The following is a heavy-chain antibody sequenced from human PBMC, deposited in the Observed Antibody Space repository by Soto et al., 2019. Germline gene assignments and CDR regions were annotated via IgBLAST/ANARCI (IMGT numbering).Heavy chain of an antibody. Sequence: VGSLRLSCAASGFTFSSYGMHWVRQAPGKGLEWVAVISYDGSNKYYADSVKGRFTISRDNSKNTLYLQMNSLRAEDTAVYYCAKDRSGLVLMVYAMGYYYGMDVWGQGTTVTVS. CDR3: AKDRSGLVLMVYAMGYYYGMDV. V-gene: IGHV3-30*18. J-gene: IGHJ6*02. CDR2: ISYDGSNK. D-gene: IGHD2-8*01. CDR1: GFTFSSYG.